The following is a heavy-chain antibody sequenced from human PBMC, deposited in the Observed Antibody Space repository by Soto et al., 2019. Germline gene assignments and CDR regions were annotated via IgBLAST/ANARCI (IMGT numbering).Heavy chain of an antibody. CDR3: ARRAAITYYYYYGMDV. J-gene: IGHJ6*02. D-gene: IGHD2-2*01. CDR2: INHSGST. Sequence: SETLSLTCAVYGGSFSGYYWSWIRQPPGKGLEWIGEINHSGSTNYNPPLKSRVTISVDTSKNQFSLKLSSVTAADTAVYYCARRAAITYYYYYGMDVWGQGTTVTVSS. V-gene: IGHV4-34*01. CDR1: GGSFSGYY.